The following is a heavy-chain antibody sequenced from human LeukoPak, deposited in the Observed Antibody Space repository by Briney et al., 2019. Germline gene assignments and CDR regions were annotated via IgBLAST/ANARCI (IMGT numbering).Heavy chain of an antibody. CDR2: FYTSGNS. D-gene: IGHD6-13*01. Sequence: ASETLSLTCTVSGGSITTYYWNWIRQPAGKGLEWIGRFYTSGNSYNNPSLKSRVTMSVDTSKNQFFLELTSVTAADTAVYYCAREAAAGRVYFDYWGQGTLVTVSS. CDR1: GGSITTYY. V-gene: IGHV4-4*07. CDR3: AREAAAGRVYFDY. J-gene: IGHJ4*02.